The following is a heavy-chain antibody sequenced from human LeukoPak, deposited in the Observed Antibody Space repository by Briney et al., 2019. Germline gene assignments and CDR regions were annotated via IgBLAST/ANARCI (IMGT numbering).Heavy chain of an antibody. CDR1: GGSISSYY. Sequence: SETLSLTCTVSGGSISSYYWSWIRQPPGKVLEWIGNIFYSGSTTYNPSLKSRVTISVDTAKSQFSLKLSSVTAADTAVYYCARQGGLYFSIWGQRTMVTVSS. J-gene: IGHJ3*02. CDR2: IFYSGST. V-gene: IGHV4-59*08. D-gene: IGHD2-2*02. CDR3: ARQGGLYFSI.